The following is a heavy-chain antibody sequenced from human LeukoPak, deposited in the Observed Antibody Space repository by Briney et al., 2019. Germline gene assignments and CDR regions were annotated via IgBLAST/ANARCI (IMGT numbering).Heavy chain of an antibody. V-gene: IGHV1-69*04. CDR2: IIPILGIA. J-gene: IGHJ4*02. D-gene: IGHD3-16*01. CDR1: GGTFSSYA. CDR3: APREGGGY. Sequence: SVKVSCKASGGTFSSYAISWVRQAPGQGLEWMGRIIPILGIANYAQKFQGRVTVTADKSTSTAYMELCSLRSEDTAVYYCAPREGGGYWGQGTLVTVSS.